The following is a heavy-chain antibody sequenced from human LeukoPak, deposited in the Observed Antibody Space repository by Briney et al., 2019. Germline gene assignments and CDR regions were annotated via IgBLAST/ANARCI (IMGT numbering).Heavy chain of an antibody. D-gene: IGHD4-17*01. J-gene: IGHJ4*02. Sequence: PGGSLRLSCAASGFTFSGSAMHWVRQASGKGLEWVGRIRSKANSYATAYAASVKGRFTISRDDSENTAYLQMNSLKTEDTAVYYCTRLSRVPDYGDYAYDYWGQGTLVTVSS. CDR1: GFTFSGSA. CDR3: TRLSRVPDYGDYAYDY. V-gene: IGHV3-73*01. CDR2: IRSKANSYAT.